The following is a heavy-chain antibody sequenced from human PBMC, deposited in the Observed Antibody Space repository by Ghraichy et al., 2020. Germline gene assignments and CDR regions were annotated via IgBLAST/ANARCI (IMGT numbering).Heavy chain of an antibody. D-gene: IGHD3-9*01. V-gene: IGHV4-59*01. CDR1: GGSISSYY. CDR3: ARGYYDILTGAPEDPFDY. J-gene: IGHJ4*02. CDR2: IYYSGST. Sequence: SETLSLTCTVSGGSISSYYWSWIRQPPGKGLEWIGYIYYSGSTNYNPSLKSRVTISVDTSKNQFSPKLSSVTAADTAVYYCARGYYDILTGAPEDPFDYWGQGTLVTVSS.